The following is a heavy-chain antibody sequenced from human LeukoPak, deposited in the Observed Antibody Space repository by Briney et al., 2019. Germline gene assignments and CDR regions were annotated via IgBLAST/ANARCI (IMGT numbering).Heavy chain of an antibody. CDR1: GFTFRSYG. J-gene: IGHJ4*02. Sequence: GGSLRLSCAASGFTFRSYGMHWVRQAPGKGLEWVAFIRYDGNSNYYADSVKGRFTISRDSSRSTLYLQMNSLRAEDTAVYYCAKEEVISGNHGVYFDYWGQGTLVTVSS. CDR3: AKEEVISGNHGVYFDY. D-gene: IGHD3-22*01. CDR2: IRYDGNSN. V-gene: IGHV3-30*02.